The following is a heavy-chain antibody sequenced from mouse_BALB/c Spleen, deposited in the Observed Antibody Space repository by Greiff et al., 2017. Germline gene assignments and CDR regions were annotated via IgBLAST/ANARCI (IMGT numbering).Heavy chain of an antibody. V-gene: IGHV2-9*02. J-gene: IGHJ3*01. CDR1: GFSLTSYG. CDR3: AREALYYGYGAY. Sequence: VQLVESGPGLVAPSQSLSITCTVSGFSLTSYGVHWVRQPPGKGLEWLGVIWAGGSTNYNSALMSRLSISKDNSKSQVFLKMNSLQTDDTAMYYCAREALYYGYGAYWGQGTLVTVSA. CDR2: IWAGGST. D-gene: IGHD1-2*01.